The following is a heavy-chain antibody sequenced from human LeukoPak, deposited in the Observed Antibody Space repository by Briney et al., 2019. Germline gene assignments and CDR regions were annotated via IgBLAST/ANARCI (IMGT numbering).Heavy chain of an antibody. J-gene: IGHJ4*02. CDR3: AREDSGYDPDY. D-gene: IGHD5-12*01. CDR2: IYYSGST. CDR1: GGSISSGGYY. Sequence: SETLSLTCTVSGGSISSGGYYWSWIRQHPGKGLEWIGYIYYSGSTYYNPSLKSRVTISVDTSKNQFSLKLSSVTAADTAVYYCAREDSGYDPDYWGQGTLVTVSS. V-gene: IGHV4-31*03.